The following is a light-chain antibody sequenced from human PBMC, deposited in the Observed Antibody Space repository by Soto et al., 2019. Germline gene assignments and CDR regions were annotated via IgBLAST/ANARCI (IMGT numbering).Light chain of an antibody. CDR2: GAS. V-gene: IGKV3-20*01. CDR1: RGVSANY. CDR3: QQYGSSPRT. J-gene: IGKJ1*01. Sequence: EIVMTQSPATLSVSPGEGATLSCRASRGVSANYLAWYQQKPGQAPTLLIYGASIRAAGIPDRFSGSGSGTDFTLTIRRLEPEDFAVYYCQQYGSSPRTFGQGTKVDIK.